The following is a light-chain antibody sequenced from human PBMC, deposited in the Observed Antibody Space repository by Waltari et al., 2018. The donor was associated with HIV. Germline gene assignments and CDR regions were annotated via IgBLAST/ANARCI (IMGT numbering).Light chain of an antibody. CDR1: SSDVGGSNY. J-gene: IGLJ1*01. V-gene: IGLV2-11*01. Sequence: QSALTQPRSGSGYPGQSVTISCTGTSSDVGGSNYVSWYQQHPGKAPKLMIYDVSKRPSGVPDRFSGSKSGNTATLTISGLQAEDEADYYCCSYAGSYTVYVCGTGTKVTVL. CDR3: CSYAGSYTVYV. CDR2: DVS.